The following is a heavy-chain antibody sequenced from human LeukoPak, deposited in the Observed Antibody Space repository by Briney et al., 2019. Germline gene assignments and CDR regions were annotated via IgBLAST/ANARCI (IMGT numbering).Heavy chain of an antibody. Sequence: GSLRLSCAASGFTFSSYAMSWVRQAPGKGLEWVSAISGSGGSTYYADSVKGRFTISRDNSKNTLYLQMNSLRAEDTAVYYCAKGLRYLDWLLEHYFDYWGQGTLVTVSS. V-gene: IGHV3-23*01. CDR3: AKGLRYLDWLLEHYFDY. J-gene: IGHJ4*02. D-gene: IGHD3-9*01. CDR1: GFTFSSYA. CDR2: ISGSGGST.